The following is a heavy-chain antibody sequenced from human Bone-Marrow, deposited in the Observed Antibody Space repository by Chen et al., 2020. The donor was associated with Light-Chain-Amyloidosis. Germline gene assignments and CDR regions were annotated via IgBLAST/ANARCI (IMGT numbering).Heavy chain of an antibody. Sequence: QVQLVQSGSEVKEPGASVKLSCKPSGDAYINHGFTWVRQAPGQGLEYMGWISAYSFNIKYAQKFQGRVTMTRDRSTNTAYMELRSLTSGDTAIYYCARVLEQRIYFFGVAVWGPGTTVIVAS. J-gene: IGHJ6*02. V-gene: IGHV1-18*04. CDR3: ARVLEQRIYFFGVAV. D-gene: IGHD1-1*01. CDR2: ISAYSFNI. CDR1: GDAYINHG.